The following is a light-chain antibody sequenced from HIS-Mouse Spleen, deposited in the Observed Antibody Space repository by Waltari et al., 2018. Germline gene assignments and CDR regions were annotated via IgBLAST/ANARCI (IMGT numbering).Light chain of an antibody. J-gene: IGLJ3*02. CDR2: SNN. CDR3: AAWDDSLNGWV. CDR1: SSNIGSNT. Sequence: QSVLTQPPSASGTPGQRVTISCSGSSSNIGSNTVNWYQQLPGTAPKLLLYSNNQRPSGVPDRFSGSKSGPSASLAIRGLQSEDEADYYCAAWDDSLNGWVFGGGTKLTVL. V-gene: IGLV1-44*01.